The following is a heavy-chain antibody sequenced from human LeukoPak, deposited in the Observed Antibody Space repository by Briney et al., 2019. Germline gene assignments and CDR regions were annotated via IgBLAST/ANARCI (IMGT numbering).Heavy chain of an antibody. J-gene: IGHJ4*02. CDR3: ARSSGWYFYFDY. CDR1: GYTFTSYY. V-gene: IGHV1-46*01. Sequence: ASVKVSCKASGYTFTSYYMHWVRQAPGQGLEWMGITNPSGGSTSYAQKFQGRVTMTRDMSTSTVYMELSSLRSEDTAVYYCARSSGWYFYFDYWGQGTLVTVSS. CDR2: TNPSGGST. D-gene: IGHD6-19*01.